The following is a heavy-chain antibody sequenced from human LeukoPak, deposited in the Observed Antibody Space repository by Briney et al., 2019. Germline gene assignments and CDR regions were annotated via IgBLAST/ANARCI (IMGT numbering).Heavy chain of an antibody. CDR2: VNPTDGRT. D-gene: IGHD3-10*01. J-gene: IGHJ5*02. CDR3: ARAVGPRGQSWFDP. V-gene: IGHV1-46*03. CDR1: GYTFTSYY. Sequence: ASVKVSCKASGYTFTSYYMHWVRQAPGQGLEWMGVVNPTDGRTTYAQNLQGRVTMTRDTSTSTVYMELSSLKSDDTAVYHCARAVGPRGQSWFDPWGQGTLVTVSS.